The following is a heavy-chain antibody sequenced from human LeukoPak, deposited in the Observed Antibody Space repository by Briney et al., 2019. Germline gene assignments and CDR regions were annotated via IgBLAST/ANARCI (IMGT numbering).Heavy chain of an antibody. CDR2: IKQDGSEK. CDR3: AKDPGGYIYYYYYMDV. D-gene: IGHD5-12*01. V-gene: IGHV3-7*03. CDR1: GFTFSSRDW. J-gene: IGHJ6*03. Sequence: GGSLRLSCVASGFTFSSRDWMTWVRPAPGKGLEWVANIKQDGSEKNYVDSVKGGFTISRYNAKNSVDLQMTSLRAEDTAVYYCAKDPGGYIYYYYYMDVWGKGTTVTVSS.